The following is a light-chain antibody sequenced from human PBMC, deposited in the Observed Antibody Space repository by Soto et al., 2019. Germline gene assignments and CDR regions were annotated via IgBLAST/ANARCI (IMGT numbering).Light chain of an antibody. CDR3: MQSTQLPST. V-gene: IGKV2D-29*02. J-gene: IGKJ5*01. CDR2: EVS. Sequence: DVVMTQTTLSLSVTPGQPASISCKSSQSLLHITGETFLFWYLQKPGQSPQLLIYEVSTRVSGVPDRFSGSGSGTDFTLEISRVETDDVGIYYCMQSTQLPSTFGQGTRLEIK. CDR1: QSLLHITGETF.